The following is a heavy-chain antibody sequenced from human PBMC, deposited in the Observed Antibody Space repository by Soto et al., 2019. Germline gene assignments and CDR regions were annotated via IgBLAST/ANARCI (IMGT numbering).Heavy chain of an antibody. J-gene: IGHJ4*02. V-gene: IGHV4-59*01. CDR1: GGSISSYY. D-gene: IGHD1-7*01. CDR2: IYYSGST. Sequence: SETLSLTCTVSGGSISSYYWSWIRQPPGKGLEWIGYIYYSGSTYYNPSLKSRVTISVDTSKNQFSLKLSSVTAADTAVYYCVRWENWNYFYFDYWGQGTLVTVTS. CDR3: VRWENWNYFYFDY.